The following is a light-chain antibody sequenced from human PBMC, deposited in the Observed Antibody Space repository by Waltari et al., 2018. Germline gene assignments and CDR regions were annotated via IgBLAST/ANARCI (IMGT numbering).Light chain of an antibody. CDR2: EGS. CDR1: SSDVGSYNL. Sequence: QSALPQPASVSGSPGQSITISCTRTSSDVGSYNLVSWYQQHPGKAPKLMIYEGSKRPSGVSNRFSGSKSGNTASLTISVLQAEDETDYYCCSYAGSSTYVVFGGGTKLTVL. V-gene: IGLV2-23*01. J-gene: IGLJ2*01. CDR3: CSYAGSSTYVV.